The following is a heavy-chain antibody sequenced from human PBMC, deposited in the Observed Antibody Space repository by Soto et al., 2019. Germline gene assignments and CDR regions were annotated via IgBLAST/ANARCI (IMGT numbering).Heavy chain of an antibody. Sequence: QVQLVQSGGEVKKPGASVKVSCKASGYTFTNYGISWVRQAPGQGLEWMGWINVYNGNTKYAQKVQGRVTMNTDTSTSTAYMELRSLRSDDTAVYYCASGVGSGSYYNQYNWFDPWGQGTLVTVSS. CDR1: GYTFTNYG. J-gene: IGHJ5*02. V-gene: IGHV1-18*01. CDR2: INVYNGNT. CDR3: ASGVGSGSYYNQYNWFDP. D-gene: IGHD3-10*01.